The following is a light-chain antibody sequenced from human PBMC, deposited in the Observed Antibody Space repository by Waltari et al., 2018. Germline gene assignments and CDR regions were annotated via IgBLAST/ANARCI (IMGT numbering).Light chain of an antibody. J-gene: IGKJ1*01. CDR3: QHYSPYSWT. CDR2: DAS. Sequence: DTQMTQSPSTLSASVGDRVTITCRASQSISSSLAGYQQKPGRAPRLLIYDASTLESGVPLRFSVSGSGTEFTLTISKLQPDDFATYFCQHYSPYSWTFGQGTKVEIK. CDR1: QSISSS. V-gene: IGKV1-5*01.